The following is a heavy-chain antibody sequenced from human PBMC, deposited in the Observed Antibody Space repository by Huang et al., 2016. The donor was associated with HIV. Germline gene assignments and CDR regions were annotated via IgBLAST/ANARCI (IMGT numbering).Heavy chain of an antibody. D-gene: IGHD3-16*01. V-gene: IGHV3-15*05. CDR1: GFKLDDSW. CDR3: TWDNKAVDDY. CDR2: TKSGPRGGSR. J-gene: IGHJ1*01. Sequence: DVKLVQFGGGSARAGGSLRISWRGSGFKLDDSWIRWVGQGPGEQLERSGRTKSGPRGGSRVYSACENSRFTISRDVSRETSFLDLPILEEEDTGHYYCTWDNKAVDDYWGQGSLVIVSS.